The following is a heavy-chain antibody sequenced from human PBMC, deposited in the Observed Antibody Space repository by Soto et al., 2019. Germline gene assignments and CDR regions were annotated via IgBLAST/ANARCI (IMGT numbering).Heavy chain of an antibody. V-gene: IGHV4-34*01. D-gene: IGHD6-19*01. CDR3: ARAPGEQWFDAFDI. Sequence: SETLSLTCAVYGGSFSGYYWRWIRQHPGKGLEWIGEINHSGSTSYNPSLKSRVTISVDTTKNQFSLKLSSVTAADTAVYYCARAPGEQWFDAFDIWGQGTMVT. CDR1: GGSFSGYY. CDR2: INHSGST. J-gene: IGHJ3*02.